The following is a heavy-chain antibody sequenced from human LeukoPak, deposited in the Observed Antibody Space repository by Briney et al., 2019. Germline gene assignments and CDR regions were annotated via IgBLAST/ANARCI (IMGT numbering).Heavy chain of an antibody. CDR1: GGSISSSSYY. Sequence: SETLSLTCTVSGGSISSSSYYWGWIRQPPGKGLEWIGSIYYSGSTYYNPSLKSRVTISVDTSKNQFSLKLSSVTAADTAVYYCVRTNPWDLTYYFDYWGQGTLVTVSS. CDR2: IYYSGST. V-gene: IGHV4-39*07. CDR3: VRTNPWDLTYYFDY. D-gene: IGHD1-14*01. J-gene: IGHJ4*02.